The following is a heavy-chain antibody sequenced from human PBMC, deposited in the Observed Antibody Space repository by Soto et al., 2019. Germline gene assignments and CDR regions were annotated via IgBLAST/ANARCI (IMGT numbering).Heavy chain of an antibody. CDR2: IYYSGSD. D-gene: IGHD4-17*01. CDR3: ARRGYGGTGEY. Sequence: PSETLSFTCTVSVDSMTISYFLLGWVLHSPGKGLEWIGGIYYSGSDYYNPSLGSRATLSVDTSRNQFFLSVTSVTAADTAVYYCARRGYGGTGEYWGQGTLVTFSS. V-gene: IGHV4-39*01. CDR1: VDSMTISYFL. J-gene: IGHJ4*02.